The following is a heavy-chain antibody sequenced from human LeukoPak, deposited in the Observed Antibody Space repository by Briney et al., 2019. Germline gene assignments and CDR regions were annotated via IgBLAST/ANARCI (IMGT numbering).Heavy chain of an antibody. CDR1: GFTFSGSI. CDR3: TRGGSDYMDV. V-gene: IGHV3-73*01. Sequence: GGSLRLSCAASGFTFSGSIMEWVRQASGKGLEWVGRIRTKANSYATTYAASVKGRFTVSRDGSKRTAYLQMDSLEADDTAVYYCTRGGSDYMDVWGKGTTVTVSS. D-gene: IGHD3-16*01. CDR2: IRTKANSYAT. J-gene: IGHJ6*03.